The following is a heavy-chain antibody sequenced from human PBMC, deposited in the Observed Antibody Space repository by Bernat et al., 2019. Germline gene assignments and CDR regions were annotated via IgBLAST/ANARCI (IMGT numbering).Heavy chain of an antibody. CDR2: IKQDGSEK. CDR1: GFSFSDAW. Sequence: EVQLVESGGGLVKPGGSLRLSCAASGFSFSDAWMSWVRQAPGKGLEWVANIKQDGSEKYYVDSVKGRFTISRDNAKNSLYLQMNSLRAEDTAVYYCAREGNGSGTVDYWGQGTLVTVSS. CDR3: AREGNGSGTVDY. V-gene: IGHV3-7*01. D-gene: IGHD2-15*01. J-gene: IGHJ4*02.